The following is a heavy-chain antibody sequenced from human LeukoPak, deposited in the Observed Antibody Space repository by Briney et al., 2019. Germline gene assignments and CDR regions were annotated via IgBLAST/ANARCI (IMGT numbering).Heavy chain of an antibody. D-gene: IGHD3-3*01. CDR2: ISAYNGNT. Sequence: ASVTVSCKASGYTFTSYGISWVRQAPGQGLEWMGWISAYNGNTNYAQKLQGRVTMTTDTSTSTAYMELRSLRSDDTAVYYCARDLRTIFGVVITTYYFDYWGQGTLVTVSS. CDR3: ARDLRTIFGVVITTYYFDY. CDR1: GYTFTSYG. V-gene: IGHV1-18*01. J-gene: IGHJ4*02.